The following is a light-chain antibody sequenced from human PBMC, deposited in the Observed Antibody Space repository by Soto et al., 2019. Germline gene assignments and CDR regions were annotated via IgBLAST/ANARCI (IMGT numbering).Light chain of an antibody. V-gene: IGKV1-5*03. Sequence: QMTQSPSTLSASVGDRVTITCRSSQTVTDLVAWYQVKPGAAPKLLIYEASALESGVPSRFSGSGPGPGFALTISSLQPDDFATYFCQQYNGNPYTFGPGTKIEVK. CDR3: QQYNGNPYT. CDR2: EAS. J-gene: IGKJ2*01. CDR1: QTVTDL.